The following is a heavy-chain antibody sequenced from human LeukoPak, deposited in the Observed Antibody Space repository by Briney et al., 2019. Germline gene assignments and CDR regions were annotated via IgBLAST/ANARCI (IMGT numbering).Heavy chain of an antibody. CDR1: GGSISSSSYY. Sequence: SETLSLTCTVSGGSISSSSYYWGWIRQPPGKGLEWIGSIYYSGSTYYNPSLKSRVTISVDTSKNQFSLKLSSVTAADTAVYYCARSRVVYDYVWGSYRANYYYYMDVWGKGTTVTISS. V-gene: IGHV4-39*07. CDR2: IYYSGST. CDR3: ARSRVVYDYVWGSYRANYYYYMDV. J-gene: IGHJ6*03. D-gene: IGHD3-16*02.